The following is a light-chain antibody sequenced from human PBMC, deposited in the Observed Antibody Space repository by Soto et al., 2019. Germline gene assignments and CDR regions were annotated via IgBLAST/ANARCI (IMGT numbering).Light chain of an antibody. CDR2: EVT. J-gene: IGLJ1*01. Sequence: QSALTQPASVSGSPGQSITISCSGTSSDIGAYDHVAWYQQHPGKAPKLIIYEVTERPSGVSNRFSGSKFGNTASLTISGLLPEDEADYYCCSYGGSSTFPYVFGTGTKLTVL. CDR1: SSDIGAYDH. CDR3: CSYGGSSTFPYV. V-gene: IGLV2-23*02.